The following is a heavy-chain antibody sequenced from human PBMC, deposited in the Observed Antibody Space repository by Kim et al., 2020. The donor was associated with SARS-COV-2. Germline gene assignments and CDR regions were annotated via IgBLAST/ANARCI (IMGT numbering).Heavy chain of an antibody. CDR3: AKVVAVADNPGAYFDY. V-gene: IGHV3-23*01. Sequence: VKGRLTISRDNSKNTLYLQMNSLRAEDTAVYYCAKVVAVADNPGAYFDYWGQGTLVTVSS. J-gene: IGHJ4*02. D-gene: IGHD6-19*01.